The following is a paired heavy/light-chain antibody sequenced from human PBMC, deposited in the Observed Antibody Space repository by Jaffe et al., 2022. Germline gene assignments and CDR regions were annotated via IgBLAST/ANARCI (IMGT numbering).Light chain of an antibody. Sequence: SYELTQPLSVSVALGQTARIPCGGNNIGDKNVHWYQQKPGQAPAVVIYRDNHRPSGIPERFSGSNSGNTATLTISGAQAGDEAAYYCQVWDNTYVVFAGGTKLTVL. CDR1: NIGDKN. V-gene: IGLV3-9*01. CDR2: RDN. J-gene: IGLJ2*01. CDR3: QVWDNTYVV.
Heavy chain of an antibody. J-gene: IGHJ3*02. CDR2: INPSGGDT. CDR3: ARERQDDEVMVVDYSFDI. D-gene: IGHD2-15*01. V-gene: IGHV1-46*01. CDR1: GFTFTTYY. Sequence: QVQLVQSGAEVKKPGASVRVACEASGFTFTTYYIHWVRQAPGQGLEWMGMINPSGGDTTYAHKFQDRVTLTRATSTSTVFMEVNSLRSEDTAVYFCARERQDDEVMVVDYSFDIWGHGTMVTVSS.